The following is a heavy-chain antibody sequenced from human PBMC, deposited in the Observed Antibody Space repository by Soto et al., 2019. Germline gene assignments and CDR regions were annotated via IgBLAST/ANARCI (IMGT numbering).Heavy chain of an antibody. Sequence: GGSLRLSCAASGFTFSSYAMSWVRQAPGKGLEWVSAISGSGGSTYYADSVKGRFTISRDNSKNTLYLQMNSLRAEDTAVYYCAKDLDPEAVYGSGSYYFDYWGQGTLVTVSS. CDR2: ISGSGGST. V-gene: IGHV3-23*01. J-gene: IGHJ4*02. CDR3: AKDLDPEAVYGSGSYYFDY. D-gene: IGHD3-10*01. CDR1: GFTFSSYA.